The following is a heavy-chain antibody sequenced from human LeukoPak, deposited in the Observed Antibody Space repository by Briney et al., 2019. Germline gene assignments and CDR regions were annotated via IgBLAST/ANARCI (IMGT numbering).Heavy chain of an antibody. D-gene: IGHD3-10*01. CDR3: ARGQNVGAIVRGAAV. CDR1: GFPFSRYS. V-gene: IGHV3-53*01. CDR2: IYSGGST. Sequence: GESLRLSCATSGFPFSRYSMNWVRQAPGKGLEWVSVIYSGGSTYYADSVKGRFTISRDNSRNTLYLQMNSLRAEDTAVYYCARGQNVGAIVRGAAVWGQGTLVTVSS. J-gene: IGHJ4*02.